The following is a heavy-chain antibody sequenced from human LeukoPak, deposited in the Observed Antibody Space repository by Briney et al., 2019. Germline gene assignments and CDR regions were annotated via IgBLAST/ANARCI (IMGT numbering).Heavy chain of an antibody. CDR1: GFTFSSYS. Sequence: GGSLRLSCAASGFTFSSYSMNWVRQAPGKGLGWVSYISSSSTSIYYADSVKGRFTISRDNAKNSLYLQMNSLRVEDTAVYYCARDGGYRSSTNCYLGVWGQGTMVTVSS. CDR3: ARDGGYRSSTNCYLGV. J-gene: IGHJ3*01. D-gene: IGHD2-2*01. CDR2: ISSSSTSI. V-gene: IGHV3-48*01.